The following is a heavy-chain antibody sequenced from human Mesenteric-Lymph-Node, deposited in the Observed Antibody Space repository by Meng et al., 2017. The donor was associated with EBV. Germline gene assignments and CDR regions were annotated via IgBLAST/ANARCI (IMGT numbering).Heavy chain of an antibody. CDR1: GGRLSSGSYY. Sequence: GWCPVEVHPPQPLSLPCTISGGRLSSGSYYLAWIRQPPGKGLEWIGSIYYNGNTFYNTSLKSRVTISIDTSRDQFSLRLSSVTVADTATYYCARSISTWYGKWIDQWGQGILVTVSS. CDR2: IYYNGNT. D-gene: IGHD6-13*01. V-gene: IGHV4-39*07. CDR3: ARSISTWYGKWIDQ. J-gene: IGHJ4*02.